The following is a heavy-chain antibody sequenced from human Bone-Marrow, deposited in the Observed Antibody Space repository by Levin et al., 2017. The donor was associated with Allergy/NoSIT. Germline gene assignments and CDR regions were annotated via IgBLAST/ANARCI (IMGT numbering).Heavy chain of an antibody. D-gene: IGHD6-19*01. CDR3: AKDLSPRIAVTGNIEY. Sequence: GGSLRLSCAASGFTFNDYTMHWVRQAPQRGLEWVSLISWDASTTYYADSVRGRFTISRDNSKNALYLQMNSLTTEDTALYYCAKDLSPRIAVTGNIEYWGQGTLVSVSS. CDR2: ISWDASTT. J-gene: IGHJ4*02. CDR1: GFTFNDYT. V-gene: IGHV3-43*01.